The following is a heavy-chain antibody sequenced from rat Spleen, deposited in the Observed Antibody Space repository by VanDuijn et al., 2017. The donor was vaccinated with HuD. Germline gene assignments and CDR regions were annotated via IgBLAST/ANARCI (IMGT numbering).Heavy chain of an antibody. CDR2: ISTGGGNT. V-gene: IGHV5S13*01. J-gene: IGHJ4*01. D-gene: IGHD1-2*01. Sequence: EVQLVESGGGLVQPGRSLKLSCAASEFTFTKYGMSWVRQAPTKGLEWVASISTGGGNTYYRDSVKGRFTISRDNAKNTVYLQMNSLRSEDTATDYCAKDRYGSYMGVMDAWGQGASVTVSS. CDR1: EFTFTKYG. CDR3: AKDRYGSYMGVMDA.